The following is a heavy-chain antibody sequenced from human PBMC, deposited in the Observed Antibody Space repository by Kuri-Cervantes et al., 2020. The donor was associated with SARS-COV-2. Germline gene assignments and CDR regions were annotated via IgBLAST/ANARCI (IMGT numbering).Heavy chain of an antibody. CDR3: ARVVIPAALDY. CDR2: TSSSGSTI. J-gene: IGHJ4*02. D-gene: IGHD2-2*01. CDR1: GFTFSSYE. V-gene: IGHV3-48*03. Sequence: LSLTCAASGFTFSSYEMHWVRQAPGKGLEWVSYTSSSGSTIYYADSVKGRFTISRDNAKNSLYLQMNSLRAEDTAVYYCARVVIPAALDYWGQGTLVTVSS.